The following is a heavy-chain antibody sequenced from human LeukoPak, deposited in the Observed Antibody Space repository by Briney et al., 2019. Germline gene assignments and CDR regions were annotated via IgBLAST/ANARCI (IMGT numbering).Heavy chain of an antibody. CDR3: ARDLELTYYDSSGYDY. D-gene: IGHD3-22*01. CDR1: EFTFSAYW. J-gene: IGHJ4*02. V-gene: IGHV3-74*01. Sequence: GGSLRLSCAASEFTFSAYWMHWVRQAPGKGLVWVSRINGGGSSTNYVDSVKGRFTISRDNAKNTLYLQMNSLRSEDTAVYYCARDLELTYYDSSGYDYWGQGTPVTVSS. CDR2: INGGGSST.